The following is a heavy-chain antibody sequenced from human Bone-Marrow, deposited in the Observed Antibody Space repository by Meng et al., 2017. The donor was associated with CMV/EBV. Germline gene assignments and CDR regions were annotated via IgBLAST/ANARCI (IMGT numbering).Heavy chain of an antibody. V-gene: IGHV1-2*02. CDR3: ARSSGWSRFDY. CDR1: RYTLTDYY. Sequence: VQMVPSGAAIQKHVASVTLSCKSSRYTLTDYYILWLPQAPGPVFQCMVWINPNDDTNYAQNFQGRVTMTRDMSINTIYMELSRLTSEDTAVYYCARSSGWSRFDYWGHGTLVTVSS. D-gene: IGHD6-19*01. CDR2: INPNDDT. J-gene: IGHJ4*01.